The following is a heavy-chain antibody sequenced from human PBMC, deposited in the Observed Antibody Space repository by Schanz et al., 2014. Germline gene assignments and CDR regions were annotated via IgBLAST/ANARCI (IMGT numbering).Heavy chain of an antibody. CDR2: ISAYNGHT. J-gene: IGHJ3*01. D-gene: IGHD2-2*01. CDR1: GYTFNNHG. CDR3: ARGRPYCSSTSCSEFEAYDG. V-gene: IGHV1-18*01. Sequence: QVQLVQSGAEVKKPGASATVSCKASGYTFNNHGISWVRQAPGQGLECMGWISAYNGHTTYAQKSQGRGTMTTGTSTSTAYVELRSVRYDDTAMYYYARGRPYCSSTSCSEFEAYDGWGQGTLVTVSS.